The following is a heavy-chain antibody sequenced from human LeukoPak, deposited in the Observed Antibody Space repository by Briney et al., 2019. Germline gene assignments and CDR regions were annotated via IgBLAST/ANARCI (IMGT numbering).Heavy chain of an antibody. CDR3: AKWNKRWLQLSFLDY. CDR2: ISGSGGST. CDR1: GFTFSSYA. V-gene: IGHV3-23*01. Sequence: GASLRLSCAASGFTFSSYAMSWVRQAPGKGLEWVSAISGSGGSTYYADSVKGRFTISRDNSKNTLYLQMNSLRAEDTAVYYCAKWNKRWLQLSFLDYWGQGTLVTVPS. D-gene: IGHD5-24*01. J-gene: IGHJ4*02.